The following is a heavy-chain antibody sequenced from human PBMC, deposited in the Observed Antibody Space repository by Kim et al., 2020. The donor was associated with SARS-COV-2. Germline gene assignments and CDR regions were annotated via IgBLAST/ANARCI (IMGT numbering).Heavy chain of an antibody. D-gene: IGHD3-3*01. CDR2: ISHSGSI. CDR3: ARGRAGVVPSPVLGLGQYYEYLFMDV. J-gene: IGHJ6*02. Sequence: SETLSLTCAVYGASFSGYHWTWIRQPPGKGLEWIGQISHSGSINHNPSLKSRVIIAADTSKNQFSLKLTSVTAADTANYYCARGRAGVVPSPVLGLGQYYEYLFMDVWGRGTTVTVSS. CDR1: GASFSGYH. V-gene: IGHV4-34*01.